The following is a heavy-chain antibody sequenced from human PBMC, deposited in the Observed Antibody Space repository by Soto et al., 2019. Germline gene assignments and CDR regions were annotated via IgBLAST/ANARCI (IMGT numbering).Heavy chain of an antibody. V-gene: IGHV4-34*01. CDR1: GGSFSGYY. Sequence: SETLSLTCAVYGGSFSGYYWSWIRQPPGKGLEWIGEINHSGSTNYNPSLKSRVTISVDTSKNQFSLKLSSVTAADTAVYYCARLTYYYGSGSYYRRGYYGMDVWGQGTTVTVSS. J-gene: IGHJ6*02. CDR2: INHSGST. CDR3: ARLTYYYGSGSYYRRGYYGMDV. D-gene: IGHD3-10*01.